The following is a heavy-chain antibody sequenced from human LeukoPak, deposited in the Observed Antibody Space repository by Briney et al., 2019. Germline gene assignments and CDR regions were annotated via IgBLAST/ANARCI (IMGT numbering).Heavy chain of an antibody. J-gene: IGHJ6*03. CDR1: GGTFSSYA. D-gene: IGHD6-6*01. CDR3: ASLFEYSSSSGDWNDAYYYYMDV. CDR2: IIPIFGTA. V-gene: IGHV1-69*13. Sequence: GASVKVSCKASGGTFSSYAIGWVRQAPGQGLEWMGGIIPIFGTANYAQKFQGRVTITADESTSTAYMELSSLRSEDTAVYYCASLFEYSSSSGDWNDAYYYYMDVWGKGTTVTVSS.